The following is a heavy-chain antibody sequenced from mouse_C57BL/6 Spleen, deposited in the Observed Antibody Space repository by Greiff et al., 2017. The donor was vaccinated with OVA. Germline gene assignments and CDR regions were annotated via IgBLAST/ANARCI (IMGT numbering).Heavy chain of an antibody. D-gene: IGHD1-1*02. Sequence: VQLQQSGPELVKPGASVKISCKASGYTFTDYYMNWVKQSPGKSLEWIGDINPNNGGTSYNQKFKGKATLTVDKSSSTAYMELRSLTSEDSAVYYCARGGGGFDYWGQGTTRTVSS. CDR1: GYTFTDYY. CDR3: ARGGGGFDY. J-gene: IGHJ2*01. V-gene: IGHV1-26*01. CDR2: INPNNGGT.